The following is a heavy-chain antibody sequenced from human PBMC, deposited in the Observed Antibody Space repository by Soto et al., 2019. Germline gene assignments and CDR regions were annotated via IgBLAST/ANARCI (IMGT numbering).Heavy chain of an antibody. CDR2: ISSTSKYI. CDR3: ARGLSSGWFDY. J-gene: IGHJ5*01. CDR1: GFTFSNYS. V-gene: IGHV3-21*01. D-gene: IGHD6-19*01. Sequence: EVQLVASGGGLVKPGGSLRVSCAASGFTFSNYSMNWVRQDPGKGLEWVSSISSTSKYIYYADSVKGRFTISRDNAKKSLYLQMNSLRAEDTAVYYCARGLSSGWFDYWGQGTLVTVSA.